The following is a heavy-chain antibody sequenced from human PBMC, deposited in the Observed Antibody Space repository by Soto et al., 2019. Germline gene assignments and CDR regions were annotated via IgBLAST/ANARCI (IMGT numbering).Heavy chain of an antibody. CDR2: VSAGGDMT. CDR1: GSTFSSYA. V-gene: IGHV3-23*01. Sequence: DVQLLESGGDLVQPGGSLRLSCAASGSTFSSYAMSWVRQAPGKGLEWVSSVSAGGDMTYYSDSVKGRFTISRDNSNNALFLQMNSLRAEDTALYYCARGDRGGSGSPASYYYSGLDVWGQGTTVTVSS. D-gene: IGHD3-10*01. J-gene: IGHJ6*02. CDR3: ARGDRGGSGSPASYYYSGLDV.